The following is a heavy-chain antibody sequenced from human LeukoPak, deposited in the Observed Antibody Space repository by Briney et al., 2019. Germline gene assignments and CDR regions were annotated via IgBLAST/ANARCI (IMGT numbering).Heavy chain of an antibody. CDR3: ARDSGNFIPGYYYMDG. D-gene: IGHD1-26*01. V-gene: IGHV3-11*01. CDR2: ISSSGSTI. Sequence: GGSLRLSCAASGFTFSDYYMTWIRQAPGKGLEWVSYISSSGSTIYYANSVKGRFTISRDNAKNSLYLQMNSLRAEDTAVYYCARDSGNFIPGYYYMDGWGKGTTVIISS. CDR1: GFTFSDYY. J-gene: IGHJ6*03.